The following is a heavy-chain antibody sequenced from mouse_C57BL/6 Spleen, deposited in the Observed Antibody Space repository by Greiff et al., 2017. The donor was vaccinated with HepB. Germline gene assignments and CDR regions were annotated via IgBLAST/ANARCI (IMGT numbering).Heavy chain of an antibody. J-gene: IGHJ2*01. Sequence: VQLQQPGAELVRPGTSVKLSCKASGYTFTSYWMHWVKQRPGQGLEWIGVIDPSDSYTNYNQKFKGKATLTVVTSSSTAYMQLSSLTSEDSAVYYCARDYYGSSPYYFDYWGQGTTLTVSS. D-gene: IGHD1-1*01. CDR2: IDPSDSYT. V-gene: IGHV1-59*01. CDR1: GYTFTSYW. CDR3: ARDYYGSSPYYFDY.